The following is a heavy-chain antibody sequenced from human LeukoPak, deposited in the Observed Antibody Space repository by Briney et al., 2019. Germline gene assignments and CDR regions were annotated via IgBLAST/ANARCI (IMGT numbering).Heavy chain of an antibody. D-gene: IGHD5-18*01. J-gene: IGHJ4*02. CDR3: ARGNGYSYDLLRYFDY. CDR1: GGSISSGGYS. Sequence: SETLSLTCAVSGGSISSGGYSWSWIRQPPGKGLEWIGYIYHSGSTYYNPSLKSRVTISVDRSKNQFSLKLSSVTAADTAVYYCARGNGYSYDLLRYFDYWGQGTLVTVSS. CDR2: IYHSGST. V-gene: IGHV4-30-2*01.